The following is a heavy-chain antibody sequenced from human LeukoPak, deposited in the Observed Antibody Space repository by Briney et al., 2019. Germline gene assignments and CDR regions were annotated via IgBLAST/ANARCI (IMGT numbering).Heavy chain of an antibody. V-gene: IGHV4-39*01. Sequence: PSETLSLTCTVSGGSISSSSYYWGWIRQPPGKGLEWIGSIYYSGSTYYNPSLKSRVTISVDTSKDQFSLKLSSVTAADTAVYYCASLNCSGGSCYSDFDYWGQGTLVTVSS. CDR1: GGSISSSSYY. CDR3: ASLNCSGGSCYSDFDY. CDR2: IYYSGST. D-gene: IGHD2-15*01. J-gene: IGHJ4*02.